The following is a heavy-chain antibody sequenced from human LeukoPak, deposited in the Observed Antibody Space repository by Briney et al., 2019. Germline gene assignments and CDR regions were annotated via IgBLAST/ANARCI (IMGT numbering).Heavy chain of an antibody. CDR3: ARALKTYYYDSSGYYQDY. J-gene: IGHJ4*02. CDR2: INHSGST. Sequence: PPETLSLTCAVYGGSFSGYYWSWIRQPPGKGLEWIGEINHSGSTNYNPSLKSRVTISVDTSKNQFSLKLSSVTAADTAVYYCARALKTYYYDSSGYYQDYWGQGTLVTVSS. V-gene: IGHV4-34*01. CDR1: GGSFSGYY. D-gene: IGHD3-22*01.